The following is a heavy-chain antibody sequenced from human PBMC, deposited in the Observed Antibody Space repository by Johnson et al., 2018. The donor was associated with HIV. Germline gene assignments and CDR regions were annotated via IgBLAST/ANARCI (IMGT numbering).Heavy chain of an antibody. J-gene: IGHJ3*02. D-gene: IGHD2-21*02. V-gene: IGHV3-30-3*01. CDR1: GITFSSYA. CDR3: SGIYGDWNDAFDI. CDR2: ISYDGSNK. Sequence: QVQLVESGGGVVQPGRSLRLSCAASGITFSSYAMHWVRQAPGKGLEWVAVISYDGSNKYYADSVKGRFTISRDNSKNTLYLQMNSLRAEDTGLYYCSGIYGDWNDAFDIWGQGTMVTVSS.